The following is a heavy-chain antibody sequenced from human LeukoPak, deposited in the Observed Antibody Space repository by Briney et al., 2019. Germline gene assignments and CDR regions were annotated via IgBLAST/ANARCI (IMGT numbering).Heavy chain of an antibody. CDR3: ARAGVWDYNDSSGYHNGAFDI. V-gene: IGHV1-2*02. CDR2: INPDSGGT. J-gene: IGHJ3*02. Sequence: ASVKVSCKASGYTFTGYYMHWVRQAPGQGLEWMGWINPDSGGTNYAQRFQGRVTMTRDTSISTAYMELSRLRSDDTAFYYCARAGVWDYNDSSGYHNGAFDIWGQGTMVTVSS. CDR1: GYTFTGYY. D-gene: IGHD3-22*01.